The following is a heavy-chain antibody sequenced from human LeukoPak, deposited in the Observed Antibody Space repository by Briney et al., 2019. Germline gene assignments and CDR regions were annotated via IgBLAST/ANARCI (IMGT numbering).Heavy chain of an antibody. CDR3: ARVASIVVPAALARFDP. Sequence: ASVKVSCKAPGYTFTGYYMHWVRQAPGQGLEWMGWINPNSGGTNYAQKFQGRVTMTRDTSISTAYMELSRLRSDDTAVYYCARVASIVVPAALARFDPWGQGTLVTVSS. CDR2: INPNSGGT. CDR1: GYTFTGYY. D-gene: IGHD2-2*01. V-gene: IGHV1-2*02. J-gene: IGHJ5*02.